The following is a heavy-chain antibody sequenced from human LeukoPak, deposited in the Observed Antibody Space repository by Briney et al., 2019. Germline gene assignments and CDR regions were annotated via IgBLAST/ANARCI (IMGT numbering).Heavy chain of an antibody. CDR3: AKGHRGPAVSINFDY. Sequence: RGSLRLSCAASGFTFSSYAMSWVRQAPGKGLEWVSAISGSGGSTYYADSVKGRFTISRDNSKNTLYLQMNSLRAEDTAVYYCAKGHRGPAVSINFDYWGQGTLVSVSS. CDR1: GFTFSSYA. V-gene: IGHV3-23*01. D-gene: IGHD5-12*01. J-gene: IGHJ4*02. CDR2: ISGSGGST.